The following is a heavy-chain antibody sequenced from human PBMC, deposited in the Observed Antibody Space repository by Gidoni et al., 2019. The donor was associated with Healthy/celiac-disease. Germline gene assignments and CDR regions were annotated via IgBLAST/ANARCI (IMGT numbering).Heavy chain of an antibody. D-gene: IGHD4-17*01. CDR3: AKDLPDYGDSHPGAFDI. Sequence: EVQLVESGGGLVQPGRSLRLSCAASGFTFDAYAMHWVRQAPGKGLEWVSGISWNSGSIGYADSVKGRFTISRDNAKNSLYLQMNSLRAEDTALYYCAKDLPDYGDSHPGAFDIWGQGTMVTVSS. V-gene: IGHV3-9*01. J-gene: IGHJ3*02. CDR2: ISWNSGSI. CDR1: GFTFDAYA.